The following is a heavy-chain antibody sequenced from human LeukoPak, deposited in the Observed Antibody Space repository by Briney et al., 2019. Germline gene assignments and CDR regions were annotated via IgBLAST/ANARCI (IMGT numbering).Heavy chain of an antibody. CDR1: GYTFTSYG. Sequence: GASVKVSCKASGYTFTSYGISWVRQAPGQGLEWMGWISPYSGNTNYAQRFQGRVTMTTDTSTSTAYMELRSLRSDDTAVYYCARGDYYDSSGYSGASLFDYWGQGTLVTVSS. CDR2: ISPYSGNT. V-gene: IGHV1-18*01. D-gene: IGHD3-22*01. CDR3: ARGDYYDSSGYSGASLFDY. J-gene: IGHJ4*02.